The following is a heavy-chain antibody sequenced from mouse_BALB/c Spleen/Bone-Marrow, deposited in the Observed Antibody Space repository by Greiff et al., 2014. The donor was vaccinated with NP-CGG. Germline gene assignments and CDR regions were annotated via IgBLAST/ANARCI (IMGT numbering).Heavy chain of an antibody. J-gene: IGHJ1*01. Sequence: EVLLQQSGGGLVQPGGSLRLSCATSGFTFTDYYMSWVRQPPGKALEWLGFIRTKASGYTTEYSASVKGQFTISRDNSQSILYLQMNTLRAEDSATYYCARDKNYGSYWYFDVWGAGTTVTVSS. CDR2: IRTKASGYTT. V-gene: IGHV7-3*02. D-gene: IGHD2-1*01. CDR1: GFTFTDYY. CDR3: ARDKNYGSYWYFDV.